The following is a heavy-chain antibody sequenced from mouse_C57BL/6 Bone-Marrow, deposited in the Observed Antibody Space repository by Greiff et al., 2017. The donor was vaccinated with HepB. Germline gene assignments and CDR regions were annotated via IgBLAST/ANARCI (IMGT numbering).Heavy chain of an antibody. CDR3: ARGAY. CDR1: GYTFTSYW. J-gene: IGHJ3*01. Sequence: VQLQQSGTVLARPGASVKMSCKTSGYTFTSYWIHWVKQRPGQGLEWIGNINPRNGGTDYSEKFKSKATLTVDKSSSTAYMQLSSLSSEESAAYFCARGAYWGQGTLVTVSA. CDR2: INPRNGGT. V-gene: IGHV1-53*01.